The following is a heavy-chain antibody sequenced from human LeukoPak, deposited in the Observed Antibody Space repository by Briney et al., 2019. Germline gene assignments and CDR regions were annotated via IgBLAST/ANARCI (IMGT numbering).Heavy chain of an antibody. CDR1: GYTFTGYY. J-gene: IGHJ5*02. Sequence: ASVKVSCKASGYTFTGYYMHWVRQAPGQGPEWMGRINPNSGGTNYAQKFQGRVTMTRDTSISTAYMELSRLRSDDTAVYYCARSRRCSSTSCSNWFDPWGQGTLVTVSS. CDR3: ARSRRCSSTSCSNWFDP. D-gene: IGHD2-2*01. CDR2: INPNSGGT. V-gene: IGHV1-2*06.